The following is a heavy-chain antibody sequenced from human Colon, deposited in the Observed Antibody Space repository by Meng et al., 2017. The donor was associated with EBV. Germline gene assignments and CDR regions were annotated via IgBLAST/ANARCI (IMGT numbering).Heavy chain of an antibody. D-gene: IGHD5-24*01. CDR1: GGSISSSYW. V-gene: IGHV4-4*02. CDR2: MYHSGTT. J-gene: IGHJ4*02. CDR3: ATQESRDGHNPY. Sequence: QLQEXXXGLVKPSXTLSLPCVVSGGSISSSYWWTWVRQSPGKGLEWIGEMYHSGTTNYNPSLKSRVTISMGKSNNQLSLKLNSVTAADTAVYYCATQESRDGHNPYWGQGTLVTVAS.